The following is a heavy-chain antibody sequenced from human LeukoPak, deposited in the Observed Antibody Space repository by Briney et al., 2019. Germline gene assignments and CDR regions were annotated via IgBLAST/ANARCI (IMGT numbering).Heavy chain of an antibody. CDR3: ARGLRGCLSSPRYGMDV. V-gene: IGHV4-34*01. Sequence: KPSETLSLTCAVYGGSFSGYYWSWIRQPPGKGLEWIGEINHSGSTNYSPSLKSRVTISVDTSKNQFSLKLSSVTAADTAVYYCARGLRGCLSSPRYGMDVWGKGTTVTVSS. J-gene: IGHJ6*04. CDR2: INHSGST. CDR1: GGSFSGYY. D-gene: IGHD5/OR15-5a*01.